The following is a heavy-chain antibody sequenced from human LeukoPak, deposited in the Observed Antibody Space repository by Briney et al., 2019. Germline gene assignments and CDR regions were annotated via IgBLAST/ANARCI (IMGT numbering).Heavy chain of an antibody. CDR3: AREQGGGYFDP. J-gene: IGHJ5*02. CDR1: GFTFSSYW. CDR2: IKRDGSAK. D-gene: IGHD1-26*01. V-gene: IGHV3-7*01. Sequence: GGSLRLSCAASGFTFSSYWMSWVRQAPGKGLEWVANIKRDGSAKYYVDSVKGRFTISRDNAKTSLYLQMDSLRAEDTAVYYCAREQGGGYFDPWGQGTLVTVSS.